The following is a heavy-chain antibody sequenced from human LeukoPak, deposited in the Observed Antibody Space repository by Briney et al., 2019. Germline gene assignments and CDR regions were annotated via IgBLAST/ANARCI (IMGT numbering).Heavy chain of an antibody. J-gene: IGHJ4*02. Sequence: SETLSLTCTVSGGSISSGSYYWSWIRQPAGKGLEWIGRIYTSGSTNYNPSLKSRVTISVDTSKNQFSLKLSSVTAADTAVYYCARRGFYYDSSRASDYWGQGTLVTVSS. V-gene: IGHV4-61*02. CDR3: ARRGFYYDSSRASDY. CDR1: GGSISSGSYY. CDR2: IYTSGST. D-gene: IGHD3-22*01.